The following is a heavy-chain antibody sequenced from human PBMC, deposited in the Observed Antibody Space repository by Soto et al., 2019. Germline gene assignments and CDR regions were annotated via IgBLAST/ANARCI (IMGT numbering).Heavy chain of an antibody. D-gene: IGHD4-17*01. J-gene: IGHJ4*02. CDR1: GGSISSYY. Sequence: SETLSLTCTVSGGSISSYYWSWIRQPPGKGLEWIGYIYYSGSTNYNPSLKSRVTISVDTSKNQFSLKLSSVTAADTAVYYCAGATVTTYDYWGQGTLVTVSS. CDR3: AGATVTTYDY. V-gene: IGHV4-59*01. CDR2: IYYSGST.